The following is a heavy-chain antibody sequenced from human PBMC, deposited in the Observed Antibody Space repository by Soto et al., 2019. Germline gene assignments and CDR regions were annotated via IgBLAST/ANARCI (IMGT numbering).Heavy chain of an antibody. J-gene: IGHJ5*02. D-gene: IGHD1-1*01. Sequence: SETRSLTCTVSGASISGFYWSWIRKSAGKELEWIGRIYATGTTDYNPSLKSRVMMSVDTSKKQFSLKLRSVTAADTAVYYCVRDGTKTLRDWFDPWGQGISVTVPS. V-gene: IGHV4-4*07. CDR1: GASISGFY. CDR3: VRDGTKTLRDWFDP. CDR2: IYATGTT.